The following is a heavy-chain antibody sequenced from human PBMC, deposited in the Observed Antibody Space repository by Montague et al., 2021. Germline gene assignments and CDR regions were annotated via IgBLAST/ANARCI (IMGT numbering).Heavy chain of an antibody. CDR1: GFSFSSLW. D-gene: IGHD5-18*01. Sequence: SLRLSCAASGFSFSSLWMHWVRQAPGKGLVWVSQITSDGSDTNYADSVKGRFTISRDSAKSTLYLQMNSLGDEDTAVYYCVRDRPTAWFDSWGQGTLVTVSS. J-gene: IGHJ5*01. V-gene: IGHV3-74*01. CDR2: ITSDGSDT. CDR3: VRDRPTAWFDS.